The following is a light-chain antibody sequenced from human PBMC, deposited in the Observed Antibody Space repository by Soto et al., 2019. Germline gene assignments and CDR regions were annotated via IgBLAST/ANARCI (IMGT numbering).Light chain of an antibody. J-gene: IGKJ1*01. CDR1: QSISSY. CDR3: QQSYSTLRT. Sequence: DIQMTQSPSSLSASVGDRVTITCPASQSISSYLNWYQQKPGQAPKLLIYAASSLQSGVPSRFSGSGSGTDFTLTISSLQPEDFATYYCQQSYSTLRTFGQGTKVEIK. V-gene: IGKV1-39*01. CDR2: AAS.